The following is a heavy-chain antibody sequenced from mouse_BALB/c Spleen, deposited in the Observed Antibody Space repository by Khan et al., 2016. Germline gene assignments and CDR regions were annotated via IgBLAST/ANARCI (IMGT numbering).Heavy chain of an antibody. CDR2: IFPGTGTT. D-gene: IGHD2-3*01. J-gene: IGHJ3*01. Sequence: QVQLQQSGAELVKPGASVKLSCKTSGYTFTSYWIQWVKQRPGQGLGWIGEIFPGTGTTYYNEKFKGKATLTIDTSSSTAYMQLSSLTSEESAVYFYARAMKTPWFAYWGQGTLVTVSA. CDR1: GYTFTSYW. CDR3: ARAMKTPWFAY. V-gene: IGHV1S132*01.